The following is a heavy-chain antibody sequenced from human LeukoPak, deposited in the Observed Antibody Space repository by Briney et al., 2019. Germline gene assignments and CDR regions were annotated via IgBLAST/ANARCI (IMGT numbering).Heavy chain of an antibody. CDR1: GGTFSSYA. J-gene: IGHJ4*02. CDR2: IIPIFGTA. V-gene: IGHV1-69*05. CDR3: ARGTYYYDSSGYYYGGIDY. D-gene: IGHD3-22*01. Sequence: VASVKVSCKASGGTFSSYAISWVRQAPGQGLEWMGRIIPIFGTANYAQKFQGRVTITTDESTSTAYMELSSLRSEDTAVYYCARGTYYYDSSGYYYGGIDYWGQGTLVTVSS.